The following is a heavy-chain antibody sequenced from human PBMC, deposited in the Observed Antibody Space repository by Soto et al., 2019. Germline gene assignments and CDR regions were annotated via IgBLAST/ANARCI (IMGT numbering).Heavy chain of an antibody. V-gene: IGHV1-69*13. CDR3: ARDKFGDEQWLTDYYYGMGV. D-gene: IGHD6-19*01. CDR2: IIPIFGTA. CDR1: GGTFSSYA. Sequence: SVKVSCKASGGTFSSYAISWVRQAPGQGLEWMGGIIPIFGTANYAQKFQGRVTITADESTSTAYMELSSLRSEDTAVYYCARDKFGDEQWLTDYYYGMGVWGQGTTVTVSS. J-gene: IGHJ6*02.